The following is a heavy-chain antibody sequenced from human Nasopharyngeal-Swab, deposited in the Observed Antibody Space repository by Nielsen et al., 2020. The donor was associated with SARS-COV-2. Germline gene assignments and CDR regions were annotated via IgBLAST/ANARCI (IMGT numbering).Heavy chain of an antibody. Sequence: SETLSLTCTVSGGSVSSGSYYWSWIRPPPGKGLEWIGYIYYSGSTNYNPSLKSRVTISVDTSKNQFSLKLSSVTAADTAVYYCARAVGYYDSSGYCDYWGQGTLVTVSS. D-gene: IGHD3-22*01. J-gene: IGHJ4*02. CDR2: IYYSGST. CDR3: ARAVGYYDSSGYCDY. CDR1: GGSVSSGSYY. V-gene: IGHV4-61*01.